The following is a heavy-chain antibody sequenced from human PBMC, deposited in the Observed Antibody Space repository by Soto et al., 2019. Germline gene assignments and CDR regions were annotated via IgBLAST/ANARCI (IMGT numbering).Heavy chain of an antibody. V-gene: IGHV3-30-3*01. CDR1: GFTFSSYA. Sequence: LRLSCAASGFTFSSYAMHWVRQAPGKGLEWVALISYDGSDKDYADSVKGRFTISRDNSRNTLFLQMNSLRAEDTAVYYCARGFKEGTAMPSSDLGYCGMDVWGQGTTVTVSS. D-gene: IGHD5-18*01. J-gene: IGHJ6*02. CDR3: ARGFKEGTAMPSSDLGYCGMDV. CDR2: ISYDGSDK.